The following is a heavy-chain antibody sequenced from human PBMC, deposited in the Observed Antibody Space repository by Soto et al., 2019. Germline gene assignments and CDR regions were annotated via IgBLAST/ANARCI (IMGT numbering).Heavy chain of an antibody. CDR3: AREPLCGGRCYLNWFDP. V-gene: IGHV1-3*01. J-gene: IGHJ5*02. CDR1: GYTFTSYA. CDR2: INVGNGNT. Sequence: GASVKVSCKASGYTFTSYAMHWVRQAPGQRLEWMGWINVGNGNTEYSQKFQGRVTITRDTSASTAYMELSSLRSEDTAMYYCAREPLCGGRCYLNWFDPWGQGTLVTVSS. D-gene: IGHD2-15*01.